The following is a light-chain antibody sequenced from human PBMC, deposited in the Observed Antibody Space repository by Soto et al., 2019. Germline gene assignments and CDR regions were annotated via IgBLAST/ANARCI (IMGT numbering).Light chain of an antibody. CDR1: QGISNY. V-gene: IGKV1-27*01. CDR2: AAS. Sequence: DIQMTQSPSSLSASVGDRVTITCRASQGISNYLAWYQQKPGKVPTVLIYAASTLQRGVPSRFSGSTTGTDFTLTITGLQPEDSATYYCQQTLSVPRTFGLGTKVEIK. CDR3: QQTLSVPRT. J-gene: IGKJ1*01.